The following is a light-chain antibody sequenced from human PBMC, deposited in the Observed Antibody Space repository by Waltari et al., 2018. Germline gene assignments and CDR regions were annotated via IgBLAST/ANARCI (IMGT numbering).Light chain of an antibody. V-gene: IGKV1-39*01. CDR3: QQSYSTLRT. Sequence: DIQMTQSPSSLSASVGDRVTITCRASQSISSYLNWYPQKPEKAPKLLSYAASSSQSGVSSRFSGSGSGTDFTLTISSLQPEDFATYFCQQSYSTLRTFGQGTKLEI. J-gene: IGKJ2*02. CDR2: AAS. CDR1: QSISSY.